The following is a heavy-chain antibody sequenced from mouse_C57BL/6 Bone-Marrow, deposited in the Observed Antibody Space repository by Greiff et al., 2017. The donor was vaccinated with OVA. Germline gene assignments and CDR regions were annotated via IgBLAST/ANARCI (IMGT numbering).Heavy chain of an antibody. J-gene: IGHJ3*01. CDR1: GYAFTNYL. V-gene: IGHV1-54*01. D-gene: IGHD2-3*01. CDR2: INPGSGGT. CDR3: ARESYDGYPFAY. Sequence: VQLQQSGAELVRPGTSVKVSCKASGYAFTNYLIEWVKQRPGQGLEWIGVINPGSGGTNYNEKFKGKATLTADKSSSTAYMQLSSLTSEDSAVYFCARESYDGYPFAYWGQGTLVTVSA.